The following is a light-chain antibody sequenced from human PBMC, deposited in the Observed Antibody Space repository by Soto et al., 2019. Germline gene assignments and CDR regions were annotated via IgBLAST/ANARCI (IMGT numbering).Light chain of an antibody. CDR1: NSNIDSNT. CDR3: CSYAGRYTWV. V-gene: IGLV1-44*01. Sequence: QSVLTQPPSASGTPGQRVTISCSGSNSNIDSNTVNWYQQLPGTAPKLLISSFNQRPSGVPDRFSGSKSANTASLTISGLQAEDEADYYCCSYAGRYTWVFGGGTKLTVL. CDR2: SFN. J-gene: IGLJ3*02.